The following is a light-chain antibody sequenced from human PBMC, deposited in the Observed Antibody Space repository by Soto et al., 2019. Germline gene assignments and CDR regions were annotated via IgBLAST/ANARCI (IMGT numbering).Light chain of an antibody. CDR2: DAS. Sequence: DIQMTQSPSTLSASVGDRVTITCRAAGNINNWLAWYQQKPGKAPRLLVYDASSLESGVPSRFSGSGSGTELTLTIGSLQPDDFATYYCQQYNHYFGPGTKVHI. J-gene: IGKJ3*01. CDR1: GNINNW. CDR3: QQYNHY. V-gene: IGKV1-5*01.